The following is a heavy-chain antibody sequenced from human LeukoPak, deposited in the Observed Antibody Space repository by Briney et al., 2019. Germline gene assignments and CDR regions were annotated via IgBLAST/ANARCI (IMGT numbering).Heavy chain of an antibody. CDR1: GFTFNDYA. D-gene: IGHD2-15*01. Sequence: GGSLRLSCAVSGFTFNDYARNWVRQPPGKGLDGVSFISGDGGSTYYADSVKGRFTISRDNSRNSLYLQMNSLRLGDTALYYCATDCSGNRCYSLWGQGTLVTVSS. CDR2: ISGDGGST. J-gene: IGHJ4*02. V-gene: IGHV3-43*02. CDR3: ATDCSGNRCYSL.